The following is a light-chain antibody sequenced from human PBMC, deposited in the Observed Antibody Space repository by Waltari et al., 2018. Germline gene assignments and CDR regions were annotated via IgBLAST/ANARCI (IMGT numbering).Light chain of an antibody. CDR1: SSDVGGYNY. V-gene: IGLV2-11*01. CDR2: GVS. CDR3: CSYAGSYTYVV. Sequence: QSALTQPRSVSGSPGQSVTISCTGTSSDVGGYNYVSWYQQRPGQAPKRMICGVSKRPSGVPDRFSGSKSGYTASLTISGLQAEDEADYYCCSYAGSYTYVVFGGGTKLTVL. J-gene: IGLJ2*01.